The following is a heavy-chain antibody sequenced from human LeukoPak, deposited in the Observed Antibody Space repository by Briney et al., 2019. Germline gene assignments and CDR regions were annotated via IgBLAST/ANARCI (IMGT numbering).Heavy chain of an antibody. CDR1: GFTFGDYA. Sequence: GGSLRLSCTASGFTFGDYAMSWVRQAPGKGLEWVGFIRSKAYGGTTEYAASVKGRFTISRDDSKSIAYLQMNSLKTEDTAVYYCTRDISLRSGYYKPPYYMDVWGKGTTVTVSS. J-gene: IGHJ6*03. D-gene: IGHD3-22*01. CDR3: TRDISLRSGYYKPPYYMDV. CDR2: IRSKAYGGTT. V-gene: IGHV3-49*04.